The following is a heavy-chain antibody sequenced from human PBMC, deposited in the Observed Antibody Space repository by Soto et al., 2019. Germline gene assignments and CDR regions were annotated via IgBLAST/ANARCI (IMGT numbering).Heavy chain of an antibody. CDR2: IIAIFGTP. CDR3: ARERSVGYCITTTCPKPFYYYAMDV. J-gene: IGHJ6*02. V-gene: IGHV1-69*12. CDR1: GGTFTNYA. D-gene: IGHD2-2*01. Sequence: QVQLVQSGAEVKKPGSSLKVACKASGGTFTNYAFSWLRQAPGQGPEWMGGIIAIFGTPDYAQKFQGRVIITADESTRTVSMELNRLRSDDTAVYYCARERSVGYCITTTCPKPFYYYAMDVWGQGTTVTVSS.